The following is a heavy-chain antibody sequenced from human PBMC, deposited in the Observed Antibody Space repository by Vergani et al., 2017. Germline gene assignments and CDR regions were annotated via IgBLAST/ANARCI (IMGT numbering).Heavy chain of an antibody. D-gene: IGHD4-23*01. Sequence: QVQLVQSGAEVKKPGASVKVSCKASGYTFTSYGISWVRQAPGQGLEWMGWISAYNGNTNYAQKLQGRVTMTTDTSTSTAYMELSSLRSEDTAVYYCARDPSTVVNPYYFDYWGQGTLVTVSS. V-gene: IGHV1-18*01. CDR1: GYTFTSYG. J-gene: IGHJ4*02. CDR2: ISAYNGNT. CDR3: ARDPSTVVNPYYFDY.